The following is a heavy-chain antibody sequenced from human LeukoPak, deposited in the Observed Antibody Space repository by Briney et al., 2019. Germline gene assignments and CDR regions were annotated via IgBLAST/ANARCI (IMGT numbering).Heavy chain of an antibody. Sequence: SQTLSLTCTVSGGSISSGGYYWSWIRQHPGKGLEWIGHIYYSGSTYYNPSLKSRLTISVDTSKNQFSLKLSSVTAADTAVYYCARGSESNWFDPWGQGILVTVSS. J-gene: IGHJ5*02. CDR2: IYYSGST. CDR3: ARGSESNWFDP. V-gene: IGHV4-31*03. CDR1: GGSISSGGYY.